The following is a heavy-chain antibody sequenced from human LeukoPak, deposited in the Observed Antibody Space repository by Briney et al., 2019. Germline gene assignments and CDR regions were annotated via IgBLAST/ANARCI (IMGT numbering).Heavy chain of an antibody. CDR3: ARGQRHCSSTSCSPLSYYYYGMDV. J-gene: IGHJ6*02. D-gene: IGHD2-2*01. CDR2: IIPIFGTA. CDR1: GGTFSSYA. V-gene: IGHV1-69*13. Sequence: GASVKVSYKASGGTFSSYAISWVRQAPGQGLEWMGGIIPIFGTANYAQKFQGRVTITADESTSTAYMELSSLRSEDTAVYYCARGQRHCSSTSCSPLSYYYYGMDVWGQGTTVTVSS.